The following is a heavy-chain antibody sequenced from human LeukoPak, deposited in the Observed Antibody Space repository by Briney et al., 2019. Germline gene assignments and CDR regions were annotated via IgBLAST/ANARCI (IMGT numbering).Heavy chain of an antibody. CDR3: ARDGRYISDY. D-gene: IGHD1-26*01. CDR1: GFTFSNYW. V-gene: IGHV3-7*05. J-gene: IGHJ4*02. CDR2: INQDGSEE. Sequence: GGSLRLSCAASGFTFSNYWMSWVRQAPGKGLEWAANINQDGSEEYYVDSVKGRFTVSRDNAKNSLYLQMNSLRAEDTAVYYCARDGRYISDYWGQGTLVIVSS.